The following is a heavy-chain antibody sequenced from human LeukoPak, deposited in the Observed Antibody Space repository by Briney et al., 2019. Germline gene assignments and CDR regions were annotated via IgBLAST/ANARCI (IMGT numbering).Heavy chain of an antibody. CDR1: GFTFSSYA. CDR3: AREGSDSANPRAFDI. J-gene: IGHJ3*02. V-gene: IGHV3-66*02. CDR2: IYSGGST. Sequence: PGGSLRLSCAASGFTFSSYAMSWVRQAPGKGLEWVSVIYSGGSTYYADSVRGRFTISRDSSKNTLSLQMHSLRTEDTAVYYCAREGSDSANPRAFDIWGQGTMVTVSS. D-gene: IGHD5-18*01.